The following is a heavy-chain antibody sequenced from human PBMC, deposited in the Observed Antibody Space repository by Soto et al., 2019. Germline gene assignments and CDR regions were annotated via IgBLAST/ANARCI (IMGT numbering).Heavy chain of an antibody. V-gene: IGHV3-33*01. CDR3: ARVMTTVTTWDIDYYGMDV. Sequence: GGSLRLSCAASGFTFSSYGMHWVRQAPGKGLEWVAVIWYDGSNKYYADSVKGRFTISRDNSKNTLYLQMNSLRAEDTAVYYCARVMTTVTTWDIDYYGMDVWGQGTTVTVSS. CDR2: IWYDGSNK. D-gene: IGHD4-17*01. CDR1: GFTFSSYG. J-gene: IGHJ6*02.